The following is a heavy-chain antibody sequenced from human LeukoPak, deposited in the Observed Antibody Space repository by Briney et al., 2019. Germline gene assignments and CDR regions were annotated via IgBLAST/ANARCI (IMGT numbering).Heavy chain of an antibody. Sequence: GGSLRLSCAPSGFPFCIYGMHWVPHAPGKGVEGVAVILYDRSNKYYTDSVKGRFNISRDNSKNTLYLQMNRLRAEDTAVYYCAKAFRGVIGWQFDPWGQGTLVTVSS. V-gene: IGHV3-30*18. CDR1: GFPFCIYG. D-gene: IGHD3-10*01. CDR3: AKAFRGVIGWQFDP. J-gene: IGHJ5*02. CDR2: ILYDRSNK.